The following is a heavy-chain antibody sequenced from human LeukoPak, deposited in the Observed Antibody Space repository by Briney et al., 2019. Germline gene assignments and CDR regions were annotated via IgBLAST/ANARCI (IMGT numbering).Heavy chain of an antibody. CDR3: ARRSWYVDY. CDR1: GGSMSTYY. CDR2: IYDSLST. J-gene: IGHJ4*02. D-gene: IGHD6-13*01. Sequence: PSETLSLTCTVSGGSMSTYYWSWIRQPPGKGLKWIGYIYDSLSTDYNPSLKSRVTISVDMSKNQFSLKLTSVTAADTAVYYCARRSWYVDYWGQGTLVTVSS. V-gene: IGHV4-59*01.